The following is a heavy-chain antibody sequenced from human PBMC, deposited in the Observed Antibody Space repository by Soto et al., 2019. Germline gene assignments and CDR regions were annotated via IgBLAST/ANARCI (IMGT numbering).Heavy chain of an antibody. Sequence: QVQLVESGGGVVQPGRSLRLSCAASGFTFSTYPMHWVRQAPGKGLEWVALISYDGTEKYYADSVKGRFTISRDNSKNTLYLQMNSLRVEDTAVYYCARDGAVGDNDGYFPYWGQGTLVTVSS. CDR1: GFTFSTYP. J-gene: IGHJ1*01. CDR2: ISYDGTEK. D-gene: IGHD6-19*01. V-gene: IGHV3-30-3*01. CDR3: ARDGAVGDNDGYFPY.